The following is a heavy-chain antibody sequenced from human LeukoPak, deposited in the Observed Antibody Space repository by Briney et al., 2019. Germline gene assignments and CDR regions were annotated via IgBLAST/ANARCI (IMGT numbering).Heavy chain of an antibody. CDR2: IYYSGST. V-gene: IGHV4-39*01. Sequence: SETLSLTCTLSGGSLRSNSYYCGWIRQPPGTGLEYIGSIYYSGSTSYNPSLKSRVTISVDTSKNQFSRRWSSVTAADTAMYYCARRGYNFGYFDYGGEGTLVTVSS. CDR1: GGSLRSNSYY. CDR3: ARRGYNFGYFDY. D-gene: IGHD5-18*01. J-gene: IGHJ4*02.